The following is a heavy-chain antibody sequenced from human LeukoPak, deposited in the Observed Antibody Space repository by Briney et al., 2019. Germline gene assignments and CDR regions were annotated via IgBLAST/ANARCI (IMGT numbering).Heavy chain of an antibody. J-gene: IGHJ4*02. D-gene: IGHD3-3*01. V-gene: IGHV1-18*01. CDR1: GYTFTSYA. CDR2: ISAYNGNT. CDR3: ARDNFGGVLEWQNFDY. Sequence: ASVKVSCKASGYTFTSYAMHWVRQAPGQRLEWMGWISAYNGNTNYAQKLQGRVTMTTDTSTSTAYMELRSLRSDDTAVYYCARDNFGGVLEWQNFDYWGQGTLVTVSS.